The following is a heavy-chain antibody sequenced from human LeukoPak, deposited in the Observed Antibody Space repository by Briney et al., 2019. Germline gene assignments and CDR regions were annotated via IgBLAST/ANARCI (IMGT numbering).Heavy chain of an antibody. D-gene: IGHD2-2*01. Sequence: GASVKVSCKASGYTFTSYGISWVRQAPGQGLEWMGWISAYNGNTNYAQKLQGRVTMTTDTSTSTAYMELRSLRSDDTAVYYCARSTSYQLLSDYYYYYMDVWGKGTTVTVSS. CDR1: GYTFTSYG. V-gene: IGHV1-18*01. J-gene: IGHJ6*03. CDR2: ISAYNGNT. CDR3: ARSTSYQLLSDYYYYYMDV.